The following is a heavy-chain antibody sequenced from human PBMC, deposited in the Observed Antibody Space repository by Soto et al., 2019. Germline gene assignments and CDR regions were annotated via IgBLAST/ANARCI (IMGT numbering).Heavy chain of an antibody. J-gene: IGHJ5*02. V-gene: IGHV3-74*01. Sequence: EVQLVESGGGLVQPGGSLRLSCAASGFTFSTYGMHWVRQVPGKGLECVSRINSDASHTYYADSVKGLFTISRDNAKTSLHLEMTSLRAEDTDVYYCVRDGNCITIRCYGNWFDPWGQGALVTVSS. CDR3: VRDGNCITIRCYGNWFDP. CDR1: GFTFSTYG. CDR2: INSDASHT. D-gene: IGHD2-15*01.